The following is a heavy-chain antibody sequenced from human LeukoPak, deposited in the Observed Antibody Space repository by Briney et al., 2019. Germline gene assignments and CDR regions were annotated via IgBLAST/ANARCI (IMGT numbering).Heavy chain of an antibody. J-gene: IGHJ3*02. D-gene: IGHD1-26*01. CDR2: IYYSGST. CDR1: GGSISSYY. Sequence: SETLSLTCAVSGGSISSYYWSWIRQPPGKGLEWIGYIYYSGSTNQNPSLKSRVTISVDTSKNQFSLKLRSVTAADTAVYYCARGSGIDAFDIWGQGTMVTVSS. V-gene: IGHV4-59*01. CDR3: ARGSGIDAFDI.